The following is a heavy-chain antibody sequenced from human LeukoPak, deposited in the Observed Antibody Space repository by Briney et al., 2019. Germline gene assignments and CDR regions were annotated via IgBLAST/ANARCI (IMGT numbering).Heavy chain of an antibody. D-gene: IGHD5-24*01. V-gene: IGHV3-15*01. Sequence: PGGSLRLSCAASGFTFSNAWMSWFRQAPGKGLEWVGRIQSKADGGAADYAAPVKGKFTISRDDPKNTVYLQMNRLKTEDTAVYYCVTDYLQGEMATISVNYWGQGTLVTVSS. J-gene: IGHJ4*02. CDR2: IQSKADGGAA. CDR3: VTDYLQGEMATISVNY. CDR1: GFTFSNAW.